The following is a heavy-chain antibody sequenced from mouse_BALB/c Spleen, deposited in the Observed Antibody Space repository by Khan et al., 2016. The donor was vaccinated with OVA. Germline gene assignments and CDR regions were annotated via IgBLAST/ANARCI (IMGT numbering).Heavy chain of an antibody. J-gene: IGHJ3*01. CDR1: GYSFTSYY. CDR2: IDPFNGGP. V-gene: IGHV1S135*01. Sequence: EVQLQESGPELMKPGASVKISCKASGYSFTSYYIHWVKQSPGQSLTWIGYIDPFNGGPKYNHKFKGRATLTVDKSASTAYMHISSLTSEYSAVYYGTIMGTTVWIVYWGQGTMVTVSA. D-gene: IGHD1-1*01. CDR3: TIMGTTVWIVY.